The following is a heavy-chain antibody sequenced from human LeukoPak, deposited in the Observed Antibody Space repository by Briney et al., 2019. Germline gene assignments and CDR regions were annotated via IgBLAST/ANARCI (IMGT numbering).Heavy chain of an antibody. D-gene: IGHD5-18*01. Sequence: ASVKVSCKASGYTFTSYAMNWVRQAPGQGLEWMGWISAYNGNTNYAQKLQGRVTMTTDTSTSTAYMELRSLRSDDTAVYYCAKSPSSAWIQLWSLDYWGQGTLVTVSS. V-gene: IGHV1-18*01. J-gene: IGHJ4*02. CDR1: GYTFTSYA. CDR3: AKSPSSAWIQLWSLDY. CDR2: ISAYNGNT.